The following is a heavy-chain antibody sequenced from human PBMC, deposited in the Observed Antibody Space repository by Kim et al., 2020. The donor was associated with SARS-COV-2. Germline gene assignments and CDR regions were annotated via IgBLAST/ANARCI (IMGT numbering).Heavy chain of an antibody. V-gene: IGHV3-11*01. Sequence: GGSLRLSCAASGFTLSDCYMSWIRQAPGKGLEWVSYISSRGSNTDYAASVKGRFTISRDSAKKSLYLQMNNLRVEDTAVYYCARGNYWNPWAADALGQGT. D-gene: IGHD3-10*01. CDR2: ISSRGSNT. J-gene: IGHJ5*02. CDR1: GFTLSDCY. CDR3: ARGNYWNPWAADA.